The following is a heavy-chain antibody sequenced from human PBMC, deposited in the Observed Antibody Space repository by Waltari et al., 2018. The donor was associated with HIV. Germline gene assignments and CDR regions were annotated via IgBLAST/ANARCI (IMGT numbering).Heavy chain of an antibody. Sequence: QDQLVQSGAEVRKPGASVKVSCKASGFTFTNFGFGWVRKAPGQGPEWLGWVSAFNGDTYYAQKIQGRITMTTDASTSTVYMELRSLTSDDTAVYYCARDFKTFLEWSLRRHYFDYWGQGSLVTVSS. D-gene: IGHD3-3*01. J-gene: IGHJ4*02. CDR3: ARDFKTFLEWSLRRHYFDY. CDR1: GFTFTNFG. V-gene: IGHV1-18*01. CDR2: VSAFNGDT.